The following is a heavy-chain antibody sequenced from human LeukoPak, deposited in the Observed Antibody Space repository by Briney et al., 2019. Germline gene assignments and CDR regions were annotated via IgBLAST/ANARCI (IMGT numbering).Heavy chain of an antibody. Sequence: SRSLRLSCAASGFTFDDYAMYWVRQAPGKGLEWVSGISWNSDLIGYADSVKGRFTISRDNAKNSLYLQMNSLRVEDTAFYYRANGASYNGWLNYWGQGTLVTVSS. D-gene: IGHD5-12*01. J-gene: IGHJ4*02. CDR1: GFTFDDYA. CDR2: ISWNSDLI. CDR3: ANGASYNGWLNY. V-gene: IGHV3-9*01.